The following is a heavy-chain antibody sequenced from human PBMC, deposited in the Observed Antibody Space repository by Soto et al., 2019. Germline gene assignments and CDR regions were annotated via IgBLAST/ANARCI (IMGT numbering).Heavy chain of an antibody. Sequence: EVQLLESGGGLVQPGGSLRLSCAASGFTFSNYAMSWVRQAPGKGLEWVSGIGGRATSAYYADSVKGLFAISRDNSYNTLFLQLNSLRAEDTAVYYCAKSRYSDSSGDCYDFWGQGTLVSVSS. J-gene: IGHJ4*02. V-gene: IGHV3-23*01. CDR2: IGGRATSA. D-gene: IGHD3-22*01. CDR1: GFTFSNYA. CDR3: AKSRYSDSSGDCYDF.